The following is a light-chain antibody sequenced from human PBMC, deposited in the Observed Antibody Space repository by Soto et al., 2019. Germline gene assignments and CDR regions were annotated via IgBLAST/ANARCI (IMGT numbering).Light chain of an antibody. CDR2: EVT. Sequence: QSVLTQPPSASGSPGESVTISCTGTSNDVGGYNYVSWYQQHPGKAPKLMIYEVTKRPSGVPDRFSGSKSGNTASLTVSGLQAEDEADYYCTSYARSNNFVVFGGGTKLTVL. CDR1: SNDVGGYNY. CDR3: TSYARSNNFVV. J-gene: IGLJ2*01. V-gene: IGLV2-8*01.